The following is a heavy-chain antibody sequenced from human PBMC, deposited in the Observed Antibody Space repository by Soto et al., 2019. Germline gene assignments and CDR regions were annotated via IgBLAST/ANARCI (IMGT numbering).Heavy chain of an antibody. J-gene: IGHJ4*02. CDR1: GYTFTSYA. CDR2: INAGNGNT. CDR3: ARAVAVAADFDY. V-gene: IGHV1-3*05. D-gene: IGHD6-19*01. Sequence: QVQLVQSGAEEKKPGASVKVSCKASGYTFTSYAMHWVRQAPGQRLEWMGRINAGNGNTKYSQKFQGRVTITRDTSASTAYMELSSLRSEDTAVYYCARAVAVAADFDYWGQGTLVTVSS.